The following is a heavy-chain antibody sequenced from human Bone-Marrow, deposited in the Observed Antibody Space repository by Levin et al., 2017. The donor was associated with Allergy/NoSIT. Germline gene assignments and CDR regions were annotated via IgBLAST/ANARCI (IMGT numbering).Heavy chain of an antibody. D-gene: IGHD2-2*01. CDR3: ARLGYCSSTSCYFGSGWYFSISAWPERNAFDI. CDR1: GYTFTSYG. V-gene: IGHV1-18*01. Sequence: ASVKVSCKASGYTFTSYGISWVRQAPGQGLEWMGWISAYNGNTNYAQKLQGRVTMTTDTSTSTAYMELRSLRSDDTAVYYCARLGYCSSTSCYFGSGWYFSISAWPERNAFDIWGQGTMVTVSS. CDR2: ISAYNGNT. J-gene: IGHJ3*02.